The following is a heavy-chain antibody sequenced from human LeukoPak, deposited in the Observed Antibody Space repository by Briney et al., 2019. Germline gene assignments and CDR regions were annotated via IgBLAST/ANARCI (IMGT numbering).Heavy chain of an antibody. V-gene: IGHV4-34*01. CDR3: ALSLTGHGYFDY. CDR1: GGSLSGYY. J-gene: IGHJ4*02. Sequence: PSETLSLTCAVYGGSLSGYYWSWIRQPPGKGLEWIGEINHSGSTNYNPSLKSRVTISVDTSKNQFSLKLSSVTAADTAVYYCALSLTGHGYFDYWGQGTLVTVSS. CDR2: INHSGST. D-gene: IGHD3-9*01.